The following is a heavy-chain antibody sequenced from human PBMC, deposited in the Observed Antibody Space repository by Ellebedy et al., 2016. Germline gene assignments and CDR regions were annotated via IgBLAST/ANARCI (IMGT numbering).Heavy chain of an antibody. CDR2: IYSGGST. D-gene: IGHD1-26*01. CDR3: ARDKSGSYYFDY. J-gene: IGHJ4*02. Sequence: GGSLRLSCAASGFTVSSNYMSWVRQAPGKGLEWVSVIYSGGSTYYADSVKGRFTISRDNSKNTLYLQMNSLRAEDTAVYYCARDKSGSYYFDYWGQGTLVTVSS. CDR1: GFTVSSNY. V-gene: IGHV3-53*01.